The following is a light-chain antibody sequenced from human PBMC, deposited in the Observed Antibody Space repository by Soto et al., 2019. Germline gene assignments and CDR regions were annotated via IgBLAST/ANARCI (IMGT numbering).Light chain of an antibody. CDR2: VAS. J-gene: IGKJ1*01. V-gene: IGKV3-15*01. CDR1: PSVSSY. Sequence: EMVMTQSPATLSVSPGERATLSCRASPSVSSYLAWYQQKPGQPPRLLIYVASTRAAGIPARFSGSGSGTEFTLTISSLQSEDFAVYYWQHYKDWPPRFGQGTKVEVK. CDR3: QHYKDWPPR.